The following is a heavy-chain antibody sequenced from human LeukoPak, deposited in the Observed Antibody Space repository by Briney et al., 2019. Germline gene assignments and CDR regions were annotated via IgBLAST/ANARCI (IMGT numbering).Heavy chain of an antibody. V-gene: IGHV3-7*04. CDR2: MKGEGSEK. Sequence: GGSLTLFCGAWVFNLRSNWVEWVRQPRGKGREWVVYMKGEGSEKNCVDCVEGRFNISRENAKNSLYLEMNSLRAEDTGVYYCAKEGDWNLDYWGQGALVTVSS. J-gene: IGHJ4*02. CDR3: AKEGDWNLDY. D-gene: IGHD1-1*01. CDR1: VFNLRSNW.